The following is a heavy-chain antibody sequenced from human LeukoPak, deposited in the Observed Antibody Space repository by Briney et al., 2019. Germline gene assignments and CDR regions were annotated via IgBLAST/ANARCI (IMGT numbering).Heavy chain of an antibody. V-gene: IGHV1-2*02. CDR2: INPNSGGT. J-gene: IGHJ6*03. CDR3: ARVGDYSNYNYYMDV. CDR1: GYTFTGYY. Sequence: GASVKVSCKASGYTFTGYYMHWVRQAPGQGLEWMGWINPNSGGTNYAQKFQGRVTMTRDTSISTAYMELSSLRSEDTAVYYCARVGDYSNYNYYMDVWGKGTTITVSS. D-gene: IGHD4-11*01.